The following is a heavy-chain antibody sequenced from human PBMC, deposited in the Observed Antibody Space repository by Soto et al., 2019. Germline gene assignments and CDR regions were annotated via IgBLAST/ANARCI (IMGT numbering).Heavy chain of an antibody. CDR1: GFTFSSYE. CDR3: ARDGYNPSGFDP. J-gene: IGHJ5*02. D-gene: IGHD5-12*01. V-gene: IGHV3-48*03. CDR2: ISSSGSTI. Sequence: QPGGSLRLSCAASGFTFSSYEMNWVRQAPGKGLEWVSYISSSGSTIYYADSVKGRFTISRDNAKNSLYLQMNSLRAEDTAVYYCARDGYNPSGFDPWGQGTLVTVSS.